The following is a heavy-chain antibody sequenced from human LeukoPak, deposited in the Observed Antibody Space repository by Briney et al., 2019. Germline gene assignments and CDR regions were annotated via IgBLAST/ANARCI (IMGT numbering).Heavy chain of an antibody. D-gene: IGHD4-11*01. CDR2: IYHSGST. J-gene: IGHJ4*02. Sequence: SETLSLTCAVSGYSISSGYYWGWIRPPPGKGLEWIGSIYHSGSTYYSPSLKSRVTISVDTSKNQFSLKLSSVTAADTAVYYCARHDYSNSYFDYWGQGTRVTVSS. CDR3: ARHDYSNSYFDY. V-gene: IGHV4-38-2*01. CDR1: GYSISSGYY.